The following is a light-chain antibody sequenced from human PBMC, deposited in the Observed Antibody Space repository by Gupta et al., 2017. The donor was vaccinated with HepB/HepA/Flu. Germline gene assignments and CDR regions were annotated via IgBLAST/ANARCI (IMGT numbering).Light chain of an antibody. V-gene: IGKV4-1*01. CDR1: QRALYPSNNENH. CDR2: WAS. Sequence: DIVVTQSPDSLAVSLGERATINCKASQRALYPSNNENHLAWYQQRPGQAPKLLIYWASKRESGVPDRFSGSGSGTDFTLTISRLQSEDVAVYYCQQDDGTPHTFGGGTKVEI. J-gene: IGKJ4*01. CDR3: QQDDGTPHT.